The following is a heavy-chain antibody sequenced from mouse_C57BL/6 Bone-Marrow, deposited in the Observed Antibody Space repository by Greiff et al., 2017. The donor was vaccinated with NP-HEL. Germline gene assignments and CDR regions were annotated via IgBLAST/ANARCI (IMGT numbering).Heavy chain of an antibody. CDR2: IWSGGST. D-gene: IGHD2-3*01. J-gene: IGHJ2*01. CDR3: ARNPGGYYYFDY. V-gene: IGHV2-2*01. Sequence: QVQLQQSGPGLVQPSQSLSITCTVSGFSFTIYGVHWVRQSPGKGLEWLGVIWSGGSTDYNAAFISRLSISKENSKSQVVFKMNSLQADDTAIYYCARNPGGYYYFDYWGQGTTLTVSS. CDR1: GFSFTIYG.